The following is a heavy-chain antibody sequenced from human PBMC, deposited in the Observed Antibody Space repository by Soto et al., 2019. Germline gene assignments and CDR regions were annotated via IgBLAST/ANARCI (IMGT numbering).Heavy chain of an antibody. CDR3: ARTPRTYQPMGGWFDP. Sequence: SETLSLTCTFSGVSISSYYWSWIRQPAGKGLEWIGRIYTSGSTNYNPSLKSRVTMSVDTSKNQFSLKLSSVTAADTAVYYCARTPRTYQPMGGWFDPWGQGTLVTVSS. CDR1: GVSISSYY. D-gene: IGHD2-2*01. CDR2: IYTSGST. V-gene: IGHV4-4*07. J-gene: IGHJ5*02.